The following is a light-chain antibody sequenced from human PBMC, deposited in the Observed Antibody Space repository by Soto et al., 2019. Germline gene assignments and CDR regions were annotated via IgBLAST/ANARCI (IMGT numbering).Light chain of an antibody. Sequence: AIRMTQSPSSLSASTGDRVTITCRASQGISSYLAWYQQKPGKAPKLLIYAASTLQSGVPSMFSGSGSGTDFTLTISCLQSEDFATYYCQQYDSYPLTFGGGTKVEIK. CDR1: QGISSY. CDR3: QQYDSYPLT. V-gene: IGKV1-8*01. J-gene: IGKJ4*01. CDR2: AAS.